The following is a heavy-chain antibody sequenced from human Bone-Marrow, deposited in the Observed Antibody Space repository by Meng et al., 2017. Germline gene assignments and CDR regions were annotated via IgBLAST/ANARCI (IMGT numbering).Heavy chain of an antibody. CDR3: ARRTYYYDSSGYYYEGSFYFDY. D-gene: IGHD3-22*01. J-gene: IGHJ4*02. Sequence: GESLKISCAASGFTFSSYSMNWVRQAPGKGLEWVSSISSSGSTIYYADSVKGRFTISRDNAKNSLYLQMNSLRAEDTAVYYCARRTYYYDSSGYYYEGSFYFDYWGQGTLVTVSS. CDR1: GFTFSSYS. CDR2: ISSSGSTI. V-gene: IGHV3-48*04.